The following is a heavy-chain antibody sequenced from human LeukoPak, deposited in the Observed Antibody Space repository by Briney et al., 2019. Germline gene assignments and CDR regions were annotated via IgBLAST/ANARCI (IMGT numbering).Heavy chain of an antibody. V-gene: IGHV3-23*01. D-gene: IGHD3-9*01. CDR3: AKAPILTGYLAYFDY. CDR2: ISGSGGST. Sequence: GGSLRLSCAASGFTFSSYAMSWVRQAPGKGLKWVSAISGSGGSTYYADSVKGRFTISRDNSKNTLYLQMNSLRAEDTAVYYCAKAPILTGYLAYFDYWGQGTLVTVSS. J-gene: IGHJ4*02. CDR1: GFTFSSYA.